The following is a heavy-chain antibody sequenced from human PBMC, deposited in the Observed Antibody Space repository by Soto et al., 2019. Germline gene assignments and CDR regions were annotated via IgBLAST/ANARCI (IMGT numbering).Heavy chain of an antibody. CDR1: GYTFTSYY. CDR2: INPSGGST. J-gene: IGHJ4*02. D-gene: IGHD3-22*01. Sequence: ASVKVSCKASGYTFTSYYMHWVRQAPGQGLEWMGIINPSGGSTSYAQKFQGRVTMTRDMSTSTVYMELSSLRSEDTAVYYCARGGVYDSSGPNPYYFDYWGQGTLVTVSS. V-gene: IGHV1-46*01. CDR3: ARGGVYDSSGPNPYYFDY.